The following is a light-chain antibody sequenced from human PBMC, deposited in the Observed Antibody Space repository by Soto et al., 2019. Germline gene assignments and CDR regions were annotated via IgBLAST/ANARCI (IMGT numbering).Light chain of an antibody. CDR3: QESYSTPLA. J-gene: IGKJ4*01. V-gene: IGKV1-39*01. Sequence: DIHVTQSPSCLSASVGDRVTITCRTSQNINIFLNWYQQKPGRAPMVVISAASNLESGVPSRFSGRGSGTEFTLTISNLQPGDSALYFCQESYSTPLAFGGGTKVDIK. CDR1: QNINIF. CDR2: AAS.